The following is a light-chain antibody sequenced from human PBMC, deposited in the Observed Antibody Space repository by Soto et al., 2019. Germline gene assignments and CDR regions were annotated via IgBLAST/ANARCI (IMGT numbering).Light chain of an antibody. Sequence: DIQMTQSPSTLSASVGDRVPITCRARQSISRWLAWYQQKPGKAPKLLIHDATSLESGVPSRFSGSGSGTEFTLTISSLQPDDFATYYCQQYSSYWTFAQGTKVDI. CDR2: DAT. J-gene: IGKJ1*01. CDR1: QSISRW. V-gene: IGKV1-5*01. CDR3: QQYSSYWT.